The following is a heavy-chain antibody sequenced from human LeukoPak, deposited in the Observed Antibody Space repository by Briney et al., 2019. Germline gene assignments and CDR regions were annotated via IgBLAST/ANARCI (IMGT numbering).Heavy chain of an antibody. CDR1: GFTVSSNY. V-gene: IGHV3-53*01. CDR2: VGSDGINT. Sequence: GGSLRLSCAASGFTVSSNYMSWVRQAPGKGLEWVSAVGSDGINTAYADSVKGRFTISRDNSKNTLYLQLSSLRAEDTAVYYCAKGLAAGSQYFDYWGQGTLVTVSS. J-gene: IGHJ4*02. D-gene: IGHD6-25*01. CDR3: AKGLAAGSQYFDY.